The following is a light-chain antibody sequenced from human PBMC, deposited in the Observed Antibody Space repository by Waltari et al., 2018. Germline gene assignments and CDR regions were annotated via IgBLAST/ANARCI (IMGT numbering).Light chain of an antibody. CDR2: RVF. CDR3: MQGTHWPYT. CDR1: QSLVHSDGNTH. Sequence: DVVMTQSPLSLPVTLGQAASISCKSSQSLVHSDGNTHLTWVPQRPGQSPRRLIYRVFNRDSGVPDRFSGSGSGTDFTLKITRVEAEDVGVYYCMQGTHWPYTFGPGTKLDIK. J-gene: IGKJ2*01. V-gene: IGKV2-30*02.